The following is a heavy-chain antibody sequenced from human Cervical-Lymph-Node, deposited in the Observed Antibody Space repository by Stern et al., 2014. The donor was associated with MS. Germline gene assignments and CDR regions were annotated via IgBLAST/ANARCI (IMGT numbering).Heavy chain of an antibody. J-gene: IGHJ4*02. D-gene: IGHD6-13*01. CDR1: GFTFSAYW. Sequence: EVQLVESGGGLVQSGGSLRLSCAASGFTFSAYWMTWIRQAPWKGLEWGANIRQDGSDKYYVDSVKGRFTISRDNAKNSLYLQMNSLGAEDTAVYYCARGWLSSSWNVDYFDSWGQGVLVTVSS. V-gene: IGHV3-7*01. CDR3: ARGWLSSSWNVDYFDS. CDR2: IRQDGSDK.